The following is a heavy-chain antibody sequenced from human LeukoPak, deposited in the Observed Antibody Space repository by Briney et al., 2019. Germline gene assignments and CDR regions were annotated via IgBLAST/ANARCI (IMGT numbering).Heavy chain of an antibody. V-gene: IGHV4-38-2*02. J-gene: IGHJ4*02. D-gene: IGHD2-15*01. CDR3: ARFREQWWVTGLADY. CDR1: DFSISSGYY. Sequence: SETLSLTCTVSDFSISSGYYWGWLRPSPGTGLEWIANLYHSGTTYYNPSLKSRVTMSVDSSRNHFSLNLTSVTAADTAVYWCARFREQWWVTGLADYWGQGILVTVSS. CDR2: LYHSGTT.